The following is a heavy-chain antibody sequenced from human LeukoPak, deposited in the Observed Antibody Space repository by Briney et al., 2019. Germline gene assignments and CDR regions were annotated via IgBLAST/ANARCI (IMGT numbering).Heavy chain of an antibody. Sequence: GASVKVSCKASGYTFTGYYMHWVRQATGQGLEWMGWMNPDSGNTGYTQKFQGRLTITRNTSISTAYMELNSLTSEDTAVYYCARCQTSRAPYNCFDPWGQGTLVTVSP. CDR1: GYTFTGYY. J-gene: IGHJ5*02. CDR3: ARCQTSRAPYNCFDP. CDR2: MNPDSGNT. V-gene: IGHV1-8*03.